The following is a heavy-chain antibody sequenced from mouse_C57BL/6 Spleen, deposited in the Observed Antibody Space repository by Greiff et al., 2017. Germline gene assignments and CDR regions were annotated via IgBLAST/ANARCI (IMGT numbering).Heavy chain of an antibody. CDR3: ARQGEFAY. Sequence: EVQLQESGGDLVKPGGSLKLSCAASGFTFSSYGMSWVRQTPDKRLEWVATISSGGSYTYYPDSVKGRFTISRDNAKNTLYLQMSSLKSEDTAMYYCARQGEFAYWGQGTLVTVSA. CDR1: GFTFSSYG. J-gene: IGHJ3*01. V-gene: IGHV5-6*01. CDR2: ISSGGSYT.